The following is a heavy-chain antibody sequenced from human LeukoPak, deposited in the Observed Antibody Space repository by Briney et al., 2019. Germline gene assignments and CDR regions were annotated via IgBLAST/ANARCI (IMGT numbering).Heavy chain of an antibody. CDR2: INPNSGGT. V-gene: IGHV1-2*02. CDR3: ARDRDSSGWYPLDY. D-gene: IGHD6-19*01. J-gene: IGHJ4*02. Sequence: ASVKVSCKASGYTFTGYYMHWVRRAPGQGLEWMGWINPNSGGTNYAQKFQGRVTMTRDTSISTAYMELSRLRSDDTAVYYCARDRDSSGWYPLDYWGQGTLVTVSS. CDR1: GYTFTGYY.